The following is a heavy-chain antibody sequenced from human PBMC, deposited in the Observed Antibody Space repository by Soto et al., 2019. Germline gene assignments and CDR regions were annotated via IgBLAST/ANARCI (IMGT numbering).Heavy chain of an antibody. V-gene: IGHV1-24*01. CDR2: FDPEDGET. CDR1: GYTLTELS. Sequence: ASVKVSCKVSGYTLTELSMHWVRQAPGEGHEWMGGFDPEDGETIYAQKFQGRVTMTEDTSTDTAYMELSSLRSEDTAVYYCATDHRYSSNYWGQGTLVTVPS. D-gene: IGHD6-13*01. CDR3: ATDHRYSSNY. J-gene: IGHJ4*02.